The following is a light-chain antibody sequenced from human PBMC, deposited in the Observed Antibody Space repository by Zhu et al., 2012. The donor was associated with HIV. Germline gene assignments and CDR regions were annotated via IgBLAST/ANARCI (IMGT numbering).Light chain of an antibody. CDR3: QQYYTPSYN. CDR2: EAS. J-gene: IGKJ2*01. V-gene: IGKV1-5*03. CDR1: QNVYKF. Sequence: DIQMTQSPSTPSASVGDRVTITCRASQNVYKFLAWYQQKPERAPKLLIYEASRLQTGVPSRFSGSGSGTEFTLTISSLQPDDFATYSCQQYYTPSYNFGQGTKLQIK.